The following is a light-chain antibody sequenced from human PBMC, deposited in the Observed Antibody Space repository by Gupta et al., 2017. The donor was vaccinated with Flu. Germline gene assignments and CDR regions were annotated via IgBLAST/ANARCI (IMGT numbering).Light chain of an antibody. Sequence: QTLVTHEPSLTVSPGGTVPPTCASSSGAVTSASYPNWFQQKPGQAPRALMYDKKRKHTWTPVRFSGSRAGGKAVLTLSGAQHEDEDDYYCRLHDGDFYVFGTGTEVSVL. J-gene: IGLJ1*01. CDR3: RLHDGDFYV. V-gene: IGLV7-43*01. CDR2: DKK. CDR1: SGAVTSASY.